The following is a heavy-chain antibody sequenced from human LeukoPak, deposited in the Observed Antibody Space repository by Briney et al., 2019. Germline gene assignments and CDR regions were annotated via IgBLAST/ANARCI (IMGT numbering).Heavy chain of an antibody. Sequence: GGSLRLSCAASGFTFSSYWMHWVRQAPGKGLEWVSGISWNSGSIGYADSVKGRFTISRDNAKNSLYLEMNSLRTEDTALYYCAKDINYYDSSGYLDYWGQGTLVTVSS. D-gene: IGHD3-22*01. CDR3: AKDINYYDSSGYLDY. CDR1: GFTFSSYW. J-gene: IGHJ4*02. V-gene: IGHV3-9*01. CDR2: ISWNSGSI.